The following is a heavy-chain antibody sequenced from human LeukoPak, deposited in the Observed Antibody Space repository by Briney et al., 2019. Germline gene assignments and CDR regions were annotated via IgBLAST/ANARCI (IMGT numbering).Heavy chain of an antibody. CDR3: ARDPEGGRFDP. Sequence: XMGIINPSGGSTSYAQKFQGRVTMTRDTSTSTVYMELSSLRSEDTAVYYCARDPEGGRFDPWGQGTLVTVSS. CDR2: INPSGGST. D-gene: IGHD3-16*01. J-gene: IGHJ5*02. V-gene: IGHV1-46*01.